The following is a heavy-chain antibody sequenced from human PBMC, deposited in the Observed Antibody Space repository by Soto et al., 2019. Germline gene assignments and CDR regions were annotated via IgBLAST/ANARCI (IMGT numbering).Heavy chain of an antibody. D-gene: IGHD3-22*01. J-gene: IGHJ4*02. V-gene: IGHV5-51*01. CDR1: GYSFTNYW. CDR2: IYPGDSDT. Sequence: EVQLVQSGAEVKKPGESLKISCKGSGYSFTNYWIGWVRQMPGKGLEWMGVIYPGDSDTRYSPSFQGQVSISADKSISTAYLQWSSLKASDTAMYYCARSVESGSGGYYSHFDYWGQGTLVTVSS. CDR3: ARSVESGSGGYYSHFDY.